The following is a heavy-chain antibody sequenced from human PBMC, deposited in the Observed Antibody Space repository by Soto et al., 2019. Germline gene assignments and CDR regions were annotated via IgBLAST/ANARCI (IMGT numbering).Heavy chain of an antibody. CDR2: ISYDGSNK. Sequence: QVQLVESGGGVVQPGRSLRLSCAASGFTFSSYAMHWVRQAPGKGLEWVAVISYDGSNKYYADSVKGRFTISRDNSKNTLYLQMNSLRAEDTAVYSCAACAGYYRIIDYWGQGTLVTVSS. D-gene: IGHD3-22*01. CDR3: AACAGYYRIIDY. V-gene: IGHV3-30-3*01. J-gene: IGHJ4*02. CDR1: GFTFSSYA.